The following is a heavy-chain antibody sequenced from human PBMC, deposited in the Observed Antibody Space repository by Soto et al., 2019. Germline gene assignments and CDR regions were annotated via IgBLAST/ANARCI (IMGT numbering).Heavy chain of an antibody. V-gene: IGHV4-30-4*01. Sequence: SETLSLTCTVSGDPISSDDYYWSWIRQPPGKGLEWVGYIYYTGRTSYNPSLESRLTISIDTSKNHFSLKLSSVSAADTAVYYCARDRGKSPDYFDYWGQGALVTVSS. D-gene: IGHD5-12*01. CDR1: GDPISSDDYY. CDR2: IYYTGRT. J-gene: IGHJ4*02. CDR3: ARDRGKSPDYFDY.